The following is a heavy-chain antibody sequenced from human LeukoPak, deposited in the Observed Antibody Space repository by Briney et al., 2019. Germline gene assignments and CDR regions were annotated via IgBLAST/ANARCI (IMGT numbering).Heavy chain of an antibody. V-gene: IGHV4-38-2*02. CDR1: GYSISSGYY. CDR3: ARERGDNWNVGP. J-gene: IGHJ5*02. D-gene: IGHD1-20*01. CDR2: IYHSGST. Sequence: SETLSLTCTVSGYSISSGYYWGWIRQPPGKGLEWIGTIYHSGSTYYNPSLKSRVTISVDTSENQFSLKLSSVTAADTAVYYCARERGDNWNVGPLGQGTLGTGSP.